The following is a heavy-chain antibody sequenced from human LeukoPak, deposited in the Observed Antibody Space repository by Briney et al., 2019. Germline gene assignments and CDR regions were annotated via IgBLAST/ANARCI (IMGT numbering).Heavy chain of an antibody. CDR2: IYYSGST. D-gene: IGHD4-17*01. Sequence: SRTLSLTCTVSGGSISSGGYYWSWIRQHPGKGLEWIGYIYYSGSTYYNPSLKSRVTISVDTSKNQFSLKLSSVTAADTAVYYCARDNRVTTRSRQVGYFDYWGQGTLVTVSS. V-gene: IGHV4-31*03. CDR1: GGSISSGGYY. CDR3: ARDNRVTTRSRQVGYFDY. J-gene: IGHJ4*02.